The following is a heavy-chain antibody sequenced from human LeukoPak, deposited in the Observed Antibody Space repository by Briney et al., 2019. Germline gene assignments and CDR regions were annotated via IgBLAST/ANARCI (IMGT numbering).Heavy chain of an antibody. D-gene: IGHD3-9*01. CDR2: ISAYNGYT. Sequence: ASVTVSCKASGYTFVSHGISWVRQAPGQGLEWMGWISAYNGYTNYAQKLQGRVTMTTDTSTSTAYMELSSLRSDDTAVYYCAKDSTYYDVLTGNYYYYYGMDVWGQGTTVTVSS. CDR1: GYTFVSHG. V-gene: IGHV1-18*01. CDR3: AKDSTYYDVLTGNYYYYYGMDV. J-gene: IGHJ6*02.